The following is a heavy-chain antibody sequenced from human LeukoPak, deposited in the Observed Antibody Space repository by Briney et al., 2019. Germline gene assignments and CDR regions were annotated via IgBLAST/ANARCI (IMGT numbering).Heavy chain of an antibody. J-gene: IGHJ5*02. V-gene: IGHV4-59*02. CDR3: ARDSYGLVQWFDP. Sequence: PETLSLTCTISGGSVSDYYWSWIRQSPGKGLEWIGYIYYTGSTTYNPSLKSRVTMSADTSKNQFSLKLSSVTAADTAVYYCARDSYGLVQWFDPWGQGTLVTVSS. CDR2: IYYTGST. CDR1: GGSVSDYY. D-gene: IGHD5-18*01.